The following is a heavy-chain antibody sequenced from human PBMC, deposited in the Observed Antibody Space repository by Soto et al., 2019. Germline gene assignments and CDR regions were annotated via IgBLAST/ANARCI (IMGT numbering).Heavy chain of an antibody. CDR2: ISSSSSTI. Sequence: GGSLSLSCSASGFTFSSYSMNWVRQAPGKGLEWVSYISSSSSTIYYADSVKGRFTISRDNAKNSLYLQMNSLRDEDTAVYYCARDEYRLDSPYGMDVWGQGTTVTVSS. CDR3: ARDEYRLDSPYGMDV. CDR1: GFTFSSYS. V-gene: IGHV3-48*02. D-gene: IGHD2-2*01. J-gene: IGHJ6*02.